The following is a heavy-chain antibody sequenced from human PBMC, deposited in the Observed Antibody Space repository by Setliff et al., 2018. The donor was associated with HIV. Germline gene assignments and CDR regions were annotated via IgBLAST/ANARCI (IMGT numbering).Heavy chain of an antibody. D-gene: IGHD5-18*01. CDR3: ARDRYSYGRSYFDY. V-gene: IGHV1-69*08. CDR1: GGTFSSYT. CDR2: IIPIFGTA. Sequence: SVKVSCKASGGTFSSYTITWVRQAPGQGLEWMGRIIPIFGTANYAQKFQGRVTITADKSTSTAYMELSSLRSEDTAVYYCARDRYSYGRSYFDYWGQGTLVTVSS. J-gene: IGHJ4*02.